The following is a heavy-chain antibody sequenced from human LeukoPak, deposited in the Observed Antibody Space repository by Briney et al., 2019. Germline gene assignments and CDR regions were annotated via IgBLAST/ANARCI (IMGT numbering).Heavy chain of an antibody. Sequence: PGGSLRLSCAASGFTFSSYAMSWVRQAPGKGLEWVANIKQDGSEKYYVDSVKGRFTISRDNAKNSLYLQMNSLRAEDTAVYYCARMTTVTTRYFDYWGQGTLVTVSS. CDR3: ARMTTVTTRYFDY. J-gene: IGHJ4*02. CDR2: IKQDGSEK. D-gene: IGHD4-17*01. V-gene: IGHV3-7*01. CDR1: GFTFSSYA.